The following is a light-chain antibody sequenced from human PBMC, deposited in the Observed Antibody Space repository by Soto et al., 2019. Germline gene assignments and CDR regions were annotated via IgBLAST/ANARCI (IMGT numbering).Light chain of an antibody. CDR1: QSVRTY. J-gene: IGKJ1*01. CDR2: DAS. Sequence: EIVLTQSPVTLSLSPGERATLSCRASQSVRTYLAWYQVKPGQAPRLLIYDASRRASGVPARFSGSGSGTDFTLTISSLEPEDFATYYCQQYDSFSVTFGQGTKVEIK. CDR3: QQYDSFSVT. V-gene: IGKV3-11*01.